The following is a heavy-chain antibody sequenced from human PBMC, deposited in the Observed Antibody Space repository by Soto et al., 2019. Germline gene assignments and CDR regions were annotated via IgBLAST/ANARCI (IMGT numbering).Heavy chain of an antibody. CDR3: ARDQYSYGNNWFDP. D-gene: IGHD5-18*01. CDR1: GYTFTSYA. CDR2: INAGNGNT. Sequence: ASVKVSCKASGYTFTSYAMHWVRQAPGQKLEWMGWINAGNGNTKYSQKFQGRVTITRDTSASTAYMELSSLRSEDTAVYYCARDQYSYGNNWFDPWGQAPLVTVSS. V-gene: IGHV1-3*01. J-gene: IGHJ5*02.